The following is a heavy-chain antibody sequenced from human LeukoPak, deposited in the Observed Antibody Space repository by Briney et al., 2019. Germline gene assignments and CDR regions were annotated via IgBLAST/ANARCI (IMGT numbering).Heavy chain of an antibody. CDR3: AREMKVRGVMSGGDYYYYYMDV. J-gene: IGHJ6*03. CDR2: IKQDGSEK. Sequence: PGGSLRLSCAASGFTFSSYWMSWVRQAPGKGLEWVANIKQDGSEKYYVDSVKGRFTISRDNAKNSLYLQMNSLRAEDTAVYYCAREMKVRGVMSGGDYYYYYMDVWGKGTTVTVSS. CDR1: GFTFSSYW. V-gene: IGHV3-7*01. D-gene: IGHD3-10*01.